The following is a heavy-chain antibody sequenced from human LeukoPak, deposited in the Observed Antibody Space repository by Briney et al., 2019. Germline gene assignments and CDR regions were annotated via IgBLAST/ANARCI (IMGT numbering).Heavy chain of an antibody. CDR1: GGSISSGDHY. V-gene: IGHV4-30-4*01. Sequence: SETLSLTCTVSGGSISSGDHYWSWTRQPPGKGLEWSGYIYYSGSTYYNPSLKSRVTISVDTSTNQFSLKLSSVTAADTAVYYCARYHYYSNWFDPWGQGTLVTVSS. J-gene: IGHJ5*02. D-gene: IGHD4-11*01. CDR3: ARYHYYSNWFDP. CDR2: IYYSGST.